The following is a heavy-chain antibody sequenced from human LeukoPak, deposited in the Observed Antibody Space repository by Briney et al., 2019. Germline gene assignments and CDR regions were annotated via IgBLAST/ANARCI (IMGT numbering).Heavy chain of an antibody. Sequence: GASVKVSCKASSYTFTNYAFTWVRQAPGQGLEWMGWISAYNGNTNYAQKLQGRVTMTRDTSISTAYMELSRLRSDDTAVYYCASPTILIHKNDAFDIWGQGTMVTVSS. CDR3: ASPTILIHKNDAFDI. J-gene: IGHJ3*02. CDR2: ISAYNGNT. D-gene: IGHD2-15*01. CDR1: SYTFTNYA. V-gene: IGHV1-18*01.